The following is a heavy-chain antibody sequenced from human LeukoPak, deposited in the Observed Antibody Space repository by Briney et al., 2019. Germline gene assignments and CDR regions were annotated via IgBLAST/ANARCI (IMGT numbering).Heavy chain of an antibody. CDR2: IYYSGST. D-gene: IGHD5-24*01. J-gene: IGHJ4*02. V-gene: IGHV4-31*03. Sequence: SETLSLTCTVSGGSISSGGYYWSWIRQHPGKGLEWIGYIYYSGSTYYNPSLKSRVTISVDTSKNQFSLKLSSVTAADTAVYYCARGVMATINFDYWGQGTLVTVSS. CDR3: ARGVMATINFDY. CDR1: GGSISSGGYY.